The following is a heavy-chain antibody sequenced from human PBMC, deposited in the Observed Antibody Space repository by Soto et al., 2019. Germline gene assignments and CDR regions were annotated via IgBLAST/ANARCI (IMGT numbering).Heavy chain of an antibody. CDR2: HYSGGST. D-gene: IGHD1-26*01. CDR3: ARHRHRRGTVGATSPLDP. CDR1: GFSVSSNY. J-gene: IGHJ5*02. V-gene: IGHV3-53*01. Sequence: DVQLVESGGGLVQPGGSLRLSCAISGFSVSSNYLSWVRQAPGKGLEWVSVHYSGGSTYYADSVQGRFTISRDKSNNTLYLQMRRVRAEDTAVYFCARHRHRRGTVGATSPLDPWGQGTQVTVSS.